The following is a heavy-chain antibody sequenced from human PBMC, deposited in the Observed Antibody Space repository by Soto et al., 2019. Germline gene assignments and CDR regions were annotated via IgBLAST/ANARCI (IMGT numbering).Heavy chain of an antibody. CDR2: IIPIFGTA. J-gene: IGHJ4*02. CDR1: GGTFSSYA. V-gene: IGHV1-69*01. CDR3: ANSPKGYVLRFLESSNPHAPYFDY. D-gene: IGHD3-3*01. Sequence: QVQLVQSGAEVKKPGSSVKVSCKASGGTFSSYAISWVRQAPGQGLEWMGGIIPIFGTANYAQKFQGRVTITADESTSTAYMALSSLRSEDTAVYYCANSPKGYVLRFLESSNPHAPYFDYWGQGTLVTVSS.